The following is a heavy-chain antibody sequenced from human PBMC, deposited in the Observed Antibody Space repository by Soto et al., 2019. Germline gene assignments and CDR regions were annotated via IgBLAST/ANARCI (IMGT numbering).Heavy chain of an antibody. J-gene: IGHJ4*02. CDR3: ARILYYYDSSGYYRHPPHFDY. CDR1: GFSLSTSGMC. CDR2: IDWDDDK. V-gene: IGHV2-70*01. D-gene: IGHD3-22*01. Sequence: SGPTLVNPTQTLTLTCTFSGFSLSTSGMCVSWIRQPPGKALEWLALIDWDDDKYYSTSLKTRLTISKDTSKNQVVLTMTNMDPVDTATYYCARILYYYDSSGYYRHPPHFDYWGQGTLVTVSS.